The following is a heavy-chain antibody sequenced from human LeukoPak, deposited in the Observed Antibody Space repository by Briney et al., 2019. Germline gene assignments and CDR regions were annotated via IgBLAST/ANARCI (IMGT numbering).Heavy chain of an antibody. CDR2: IFYSGTT. J-gene: IGHJ5*02. CDR1: GGSISSSSSY. Sequence: SETLSLTCTVSGGSISSSSSYWGWIRQPPGKGLEWIVNIFYSGTTYYNPSLKSRVTISLDTSKNQFSLRLSSVTAADTAFYYCVRLPTGYPNWFDPWGQGTLVTVSS. CDR3: VRLPTGYPNWFDP. D-gene: IGHD3-9*01. V-gene: IGHV4-39*01.